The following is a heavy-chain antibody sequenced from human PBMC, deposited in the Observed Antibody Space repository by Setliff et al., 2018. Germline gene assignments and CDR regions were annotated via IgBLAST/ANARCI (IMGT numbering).Heavy chain of an antibody. V-gene: IGHV4-39*01. CDR3: ARRDSTGFYGYSFDF. CDR2: VDHSGNT. Sequence: PSETLSLTFTVSGDSISRSTYYWGWIRQSPGKGLDWIGTVDHSGNTFYNPSLKSRVTISVDTSKNQFSLKLTSVSAADTAVYYCARRDSTGFYGYSFDFWGQGTLVTVSS. CDR1: GDSISRSTYY. D-gene: IGHD3-22*01. J-gene: IGHJ4*02.